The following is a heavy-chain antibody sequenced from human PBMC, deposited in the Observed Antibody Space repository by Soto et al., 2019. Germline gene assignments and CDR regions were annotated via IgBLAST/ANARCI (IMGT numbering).Heavy chain of an antibody. CDR1: GGTFSSYA. CDR2: INPIFGST. Sequence: SVKVSCKASGGTFSSYAISWVRQAPGQGLEWMGGINPIFGSTNYAQKFQGRVTMTRDTSTSTVYMELSSLRSEDTAVYYCARDRYGDYANGMDVWGQGTTVTVSS. CDR3: ARDRYGDYANGMDV. J-gene: IGHJ6*02. V-gene: IGHV1-69*05. D-gene: IGHD4-17*01.